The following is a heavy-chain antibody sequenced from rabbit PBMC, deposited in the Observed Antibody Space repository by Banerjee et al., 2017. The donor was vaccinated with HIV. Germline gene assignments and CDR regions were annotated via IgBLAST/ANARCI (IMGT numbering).Heavy chain of an antibody. D-gene: IGHD4-1*01. J-gene: IGHJ6*01. CDR1: GFSFSSTYY. CDR3: ARDLAGVIGWNFGL. V-gene: IGHV1S45*01. Sequence: QEQLVESGGGLVQPEGSLTLTCTASGFSFSSTYYMCWVRQAPGKGLELIACIYTGTSGSTWYANWAKGRFTISKTSSTTVTLQMTSLTAADTATYFCARDLAGVIGWNFGLWGQGTLVTVS. CDR2: IYTGTSGST.